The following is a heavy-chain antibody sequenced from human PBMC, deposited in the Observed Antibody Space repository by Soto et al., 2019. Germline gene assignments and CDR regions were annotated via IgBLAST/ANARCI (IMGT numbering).Heavy chain of an antibody. CDR3: ARASDYGGNSHGY. J-gene: IGHJ4*02. Sequence: EVQLVESGGGLVQPGGSLRLSCAASGFTFSGYWMHWVRQAPGKGLVWVSRINTDGSSTSYADSVKGRFTISRDNAKNTLYLQMNSLRAEATAVYYCARASDYGGNSHGYWGQGTLVTVSS. V-gene: IGHV3-74*01. CDR1: GFTFSGYW. CDR2: INTDGSST. D-gene: IGHD4-17*01.